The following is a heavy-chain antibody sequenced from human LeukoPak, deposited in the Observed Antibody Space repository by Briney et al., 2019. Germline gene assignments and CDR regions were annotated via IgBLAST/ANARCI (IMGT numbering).Heavy chain of an antibody. V-gene: IGHV4-59*08. CDR2: LYYSGST. J-gene: IGHJ3*02. Sequence: SETLSLTCTVSGGSISSYYWSWIRQPPGKGLEWIGYLYYSGSTNYNPSLKSRVTISVDTSKNQFSLKLSSVTAADTAVYYCARHTVTAPDAFDIWGQGTMVTVSS. D-gene: IGHD4-17*01. CDR3: ARHTVTAPDAFDI. CDR1: GGSISSYY.